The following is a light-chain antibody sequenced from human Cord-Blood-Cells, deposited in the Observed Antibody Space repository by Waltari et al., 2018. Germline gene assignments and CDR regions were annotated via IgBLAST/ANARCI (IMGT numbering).Light chain of an antibody. CDR2: DVS. CDR3: SSYTSSSTLVV. V-gene: IGLV2-14*01. CDR1: SSAVGGYNY. Sequence: QSALTQPASVSGSPGQSITISCTGTSSAVGGYNYVSWYQQPPGNAPKLMIYDVSNRPSGVSNRFSGSKSGNTASLTISGLQAEDEADYYCSSYTSSSTLVVFGGGTKLTVL. J-gene: IGLJ2*01.